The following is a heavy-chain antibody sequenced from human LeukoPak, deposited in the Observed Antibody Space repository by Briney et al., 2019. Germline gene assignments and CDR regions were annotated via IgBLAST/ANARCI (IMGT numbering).Heavy chain of an antibody. CDR2: IYSGGST. V-gene: IGHV3-53*01. CDR3: ARARASGRSGFDY. Sequence: PGGSLRLSCAASGFTVSSNYMSWVRQAPGKGLEWVSVIYSGGSTYYADSVKGRFTISRDNSKNTLYLQMNSLRDEDTAAYYCARARASGRSGFDYWGQGTLVTVSS. CDR1: GFTVSSNY. D-gene: IGHD2-15*01. J-gene: IGHJ4*02.